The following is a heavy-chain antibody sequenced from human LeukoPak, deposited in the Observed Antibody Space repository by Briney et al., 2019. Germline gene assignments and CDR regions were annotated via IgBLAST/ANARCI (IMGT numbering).Heavy chain of an antibody. CDR1: GFTFSSYW. J-gene: IGHJ4*02. Sequence: PGGSLRLSCAASGFTFSSYWMHWVRQAPGKGLVWVSRINSDGSSTSYVDSVKGRFTISGDNAKNTLYLQMNSLRAEDTAVYYCARDEDYDFWSGYYGYWGQGTLVTVSS. CDR2: INSDGSST. CDR3: ARDEDYDFWSGYYGY. D-gene: IGHD3-3*01. V-gene: IGHV3-74*01.